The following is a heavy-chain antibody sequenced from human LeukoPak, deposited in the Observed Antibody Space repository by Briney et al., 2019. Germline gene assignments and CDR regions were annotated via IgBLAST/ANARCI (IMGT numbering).Heavy chain of an antibody. CDR3: ARGDDSSCYLHPFDY. CDR1: SGSVSSGSYY. D-gene: IGHD3-22*01. CDR2: ISYSGTT. J-gene: IGHJ4*02. Sequence: PSETLSLTCTVSSGSVSSGSYYWSWIRQPPGKGLEWIGYISYSGTTNYNPSLKSRITMSLDTSKNQFSLKLTSMTAADTAVYSCARGDDSSCYLHPFDYWGQGTLVTVSS. V-gene: IGHV4-61*01.